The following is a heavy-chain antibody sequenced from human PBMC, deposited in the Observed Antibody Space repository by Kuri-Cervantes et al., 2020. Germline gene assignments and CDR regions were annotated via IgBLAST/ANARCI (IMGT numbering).Heavy chain of an antibody. CDR1: GGSFSGYY. J-gene: IGHJ3*02. V-gene: IGHV4-34*01. CDR2: INHSGST. CDR3: ARGPTTGRAFDI. D-gene: IGHD4-17*01. Sequence: SQSLSLTCAVYGGSFSGYYWSWIRQPPGKGLEWNGEINHSGSTNYNPPLKSRVTISVDTSKNQFSLKLSSVTAGDTAVYYCARGPTTGRAFDIWGQGTMVTVSS.